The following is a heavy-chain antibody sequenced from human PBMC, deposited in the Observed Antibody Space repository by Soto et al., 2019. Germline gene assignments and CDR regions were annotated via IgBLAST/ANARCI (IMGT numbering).Heavy chain of an antibody. CDR1: GFIFSDYY. D-gene: IGHD1-1*01. CDR3: ARRRAITERQQVGSHYFDY. J-gene: IGHJ4*02. Sequence: QVQLVESGGGLVKPGGSLRLSCAASGFIFSDYYMSWLRQTPEKGLEWVSQISSSGNTIYYADSVKGRFTISRDNSKNSLYLQMNSLRVEDTAVYYCARRRAITERQQVGSHYFDYWGQGTQATVSS. CDR2: ISSSGNTI. V-gene: IGHV3-11*01.